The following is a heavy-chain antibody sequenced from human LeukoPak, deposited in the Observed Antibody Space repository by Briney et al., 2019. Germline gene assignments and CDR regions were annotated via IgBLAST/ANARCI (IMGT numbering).Heavy chain of an antibody. CDR1: GFTFSDYY. V-gene: IGHV3-11*04. J-gene: IGHJ4*02. Sequence: GGPLRLSCGASGFTFSDYYMNGLRQARGKGVEGVSYISSSSSTIYYADSVKGRFTISRDNDKNSLYLQMNSLRGEDTAVYYCARDRDPEGIAVAGTLLCGGQGTLVTVSS. CDR3: ARDRDPEGIAVAGTLLC. D-gene: IGHD6-19*01. CDR2: ISSSSSTI.